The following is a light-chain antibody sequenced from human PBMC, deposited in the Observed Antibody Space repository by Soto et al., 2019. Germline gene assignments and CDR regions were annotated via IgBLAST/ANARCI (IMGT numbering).Light chain of an antibody. CDR2: DAS. CDR3: QHCDYLPI. Sequence: DFQMTQSPSSLSASVGDRVTITCQASQDITSYLNWYQHKPGKAPKLLISDASILEAGVPPRFSGSGSGTDFTLTISRLQPEDVATYYCQHCDYLPIFGPGTTVDFK. V-gene: IGKV1-33*01. J-gene: IGKJ3*01. CDR1: QDITSY.